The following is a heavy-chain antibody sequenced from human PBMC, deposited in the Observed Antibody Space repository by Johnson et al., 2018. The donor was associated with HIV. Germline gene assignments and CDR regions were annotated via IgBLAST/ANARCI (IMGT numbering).Heavy chain of an antibody. D-gene: IGHD1-26*01. CDR1: RFTFSSYA. CDR3: ARRSWAFDAFDI. V-gene: IGHV3-33*08. J-gene: IGHJ3*02. CDR2: IWFDGNNK. Sequence: QVQLVESGGGLVQPGGSLKLSCAASRFTFSSYAMHWVRQAPGKGLEWVAVIWFDGNNKHYSDSVKGRFTISRDNSKNTLYLQMNSLRAEDTAVYYCARRSWAFDAFDIWCQGTMVTVSS.